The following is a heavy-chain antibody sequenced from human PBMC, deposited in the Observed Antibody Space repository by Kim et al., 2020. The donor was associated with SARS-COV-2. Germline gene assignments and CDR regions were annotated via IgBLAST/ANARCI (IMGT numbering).Heavy chain of an antibody. CDR1: GGSISSSSYY. D-gene: IGHD3-16*02. Sequence: SETLSLTCTVSGGSISSSSYYWGWIRQPPGKGLEWIGSIYYSGSTYYNPSLKSRVTISVDTSKNQFSLKLSSVTAADTAVYYCARHPMITFGGVIGYFDYWGQGTLVTVSS. V-gene: IGHV4-39*01. CDR2: IYYSGST. J-gene: IGHJ4*02. CDR3: ARHPMITFGGVIGYFDY.